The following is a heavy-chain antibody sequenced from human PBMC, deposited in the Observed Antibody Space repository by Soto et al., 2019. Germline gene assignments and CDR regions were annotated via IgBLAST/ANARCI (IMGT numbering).Heavy chain of an antibody. CDR3: ARDYSSGYYWDDY. J-gene: IGHJ4*02. Sequence: EVQLVEFGGGLVKPGGSLRLSCAASGFTFSTYSMNWVRQAPGKGLEWVSSISSDSSYIYYADSVKGRFTISRDNAKNSLYLQMNSLRDEDTAVYYCARDYSSGYYWDDYWGQGTLVTVSS. V-gene: IGHV3-21*01. CDR1: GFTFSTYS. D-gene: IGHD3-22*01. CDR2: ISSDSSYI.